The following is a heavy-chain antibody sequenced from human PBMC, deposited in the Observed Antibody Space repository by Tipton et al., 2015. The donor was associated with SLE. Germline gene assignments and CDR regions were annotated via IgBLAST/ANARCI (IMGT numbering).Heavy chain of an antibody. Sequence: TLSLTCAVYGGSFSGYYWSWIRQPSGKGLEWIGEINHSGSTNYNPSLKSRVTISVDTSKNQFSLKLSSVTAADTAVYYCARVYGDYVGYWGQGTLVTVSS. CDR2: INHSGST. D-gene: IGHD4-17*01. J-gene: IGHJ4*02. CDR1: GGSFSGYY. V-gene: IGHV4-34*01. CDR3: ARVYGDYVGY.